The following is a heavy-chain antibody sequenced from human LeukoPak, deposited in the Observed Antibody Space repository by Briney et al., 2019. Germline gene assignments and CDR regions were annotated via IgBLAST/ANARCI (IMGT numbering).Heavy chain of an antibody. CDR3: ARRDYAAWFDP. D-gene: IGHD4/OR15-4a*01. CDR2: VYYSGST. V-gene: IGHV4-39*01. Sequence: PSETLSLTCNVSGDSITSGAFYWAWIRQSPGKGLEWIGNVYYSGSTQYNPSLRGRVSISMDKTKNQFSLNLNSVNVTDTAIYYCARRDYAAWFDPWGQGTLVTVSS. CDR1: GDSITSGAFY. J-gene: IGHJ5*02.